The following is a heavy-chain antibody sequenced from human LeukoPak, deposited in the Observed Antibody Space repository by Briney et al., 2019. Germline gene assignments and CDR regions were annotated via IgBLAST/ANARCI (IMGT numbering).Heavy chain of an antibody. D-gene: IGHD3-16*02. CDR1: GFTLSSYS. Sequence: RGSLRLSRAASGFTLSSYSMNLVRQAPRKGLEWVSSISISSSYIYYPPPVKGRFPISSKNAKNSLYLQMSSLRAEDTAVYYCASDGSYDYVWGSYRHNWFDPWGQGTLVTVSS. J-gene: IGHJ5*02. CDR2: ISISSSYI. V-gene: IGHV3-21*01. CDR3: ASDGSYDYVWGSYRHNWFDP.